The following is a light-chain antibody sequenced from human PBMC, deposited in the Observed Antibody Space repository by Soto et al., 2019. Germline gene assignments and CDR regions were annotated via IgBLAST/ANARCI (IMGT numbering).Light chain of an antibody. CDR1: QTINVF. J-gene: IGKJ4*01. CDR3: QQRSSWPT. CDR2: DAS. Sequence: EIVLTQSPATLSLSPGERATLSCRASQTINVFLAWFQQRPGQAPRLLIYDASTRAPGIPARFSGSGSGTDFTLTISSLEPEDFAVYYCQQRSSWPTFGGGTKVDI. V-gene: IGKV3-11*01.